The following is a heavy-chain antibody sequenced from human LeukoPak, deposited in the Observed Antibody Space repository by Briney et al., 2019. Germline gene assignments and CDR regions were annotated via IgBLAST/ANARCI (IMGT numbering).Heavy chain of an antibody. V-gene: IGHV1-24*01. CDR3: ATAGWRPHDAFDI. J-gene: IGHJ3*02. CDR2: FDPEDGET. D-gene: IGHD3-9*01. CDR1: GYTLTELS. Sequence: GASVKVSCKVSGYTLTELSMHWVRQAPGKGLEWMGGFDPEDGETIYAQKFQGRVTMTEDTSTDTAYMELSSLRSEDTAVCYCATAGWRPHDAFDIWGQGTMVTVSS.